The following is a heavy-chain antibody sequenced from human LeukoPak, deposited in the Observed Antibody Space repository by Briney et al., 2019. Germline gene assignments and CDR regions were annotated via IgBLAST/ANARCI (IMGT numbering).Heavy chain of an antibody. J-gene: IGHJ5*02. CDR1: GFTFGDYS. D-gene: IGHD2-21*01. Sequence: GRSLRLSCTTSGFTFGDYSMSWVRQAPGKGLEWVGLIRSKAYGGTTEYAASVKGRFIISRDDSKSIAYLQMNSLKTEDTAVYYCNRGDNWFDPWGQGTLVTVSS. CDR2: IRSKAYGGTT. V-gene: IGHV3-49*04. CDR3: NRGDNWFDP.